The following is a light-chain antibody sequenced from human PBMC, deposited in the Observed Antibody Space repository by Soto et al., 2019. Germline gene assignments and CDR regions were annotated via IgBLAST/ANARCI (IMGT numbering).Light chain of an antibody. CDR3: QQYNYWPPWT. CDR2: GAF. CDR1: QSIGFD. V-gene: IGKV3-15*01. Sequence: EIVMTQSPATLSVSPGERATLSCRASQSIGFDLAWYQQKPGQAPRLLIYGAFNRATGIPARFRGSGSGTEFTLSISGLQSEDFAVYFCQQYNYWPPWTFGQGTKVEVK. J-gene: IGKJ1*01.